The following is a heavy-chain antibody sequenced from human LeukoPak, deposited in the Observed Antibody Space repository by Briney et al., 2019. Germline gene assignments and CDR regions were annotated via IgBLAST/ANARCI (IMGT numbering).Heavy chain of an antibody. Sequence: GGSLRLSCAASGFTFSSYSMNWVRQAPGKGLEWVSSISSSSSYIYYAGSVKGRFTISRDNAKNSLYLQMNSLRAEDTAVYYCARAKYSSSSGIMGYWGQGTLVTVSS. J-gene: IGHJ4*02. V-gene: IGHV3-21*01. D-gene: IGHD6-6*01. CDR3: ARAKYSSSSGIMGY. CDR1: GFTFSSYS. CDR2: ISSSSSYI.